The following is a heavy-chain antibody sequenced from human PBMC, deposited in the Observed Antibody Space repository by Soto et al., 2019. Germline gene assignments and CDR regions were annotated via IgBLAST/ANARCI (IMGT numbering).Heavy chain of an antibody. Sequence: QVQLVESGGGVVQPGRSLRLSCAASGFTFSSYGMHWVRQAPGKGLEWVAVIWYDGSNKYYADSVKGRFTISRDNSNNTLYLQMNSLRAEDTAVYYCARGGDSYGMDVWGQGTTVTVSS. CDR1: GFTFSSYG. J-gene: IGHJ6*02. D-gene: IGHD3-16*01. CDR2: IWYDGSNK. CDR3: ARGGDSYGMDV. V-gene: IGHV3-33*01.